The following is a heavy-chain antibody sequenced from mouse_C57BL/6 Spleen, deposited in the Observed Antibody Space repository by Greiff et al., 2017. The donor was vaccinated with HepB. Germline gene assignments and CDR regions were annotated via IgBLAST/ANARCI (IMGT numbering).Heavy chain of an antibody. CDR3: ARYYDTERYYAMDY. Sequence: DVMLVESGGGLVQPGGSLSLSCAASGFTFTDYYMSWVRQPPGKALEWLGFIRNKANGYTTEYSASVKGRFTISRDNSQSILYLQMNALRAEDSATYYCARYYDTERYYAMDYWGQGTSVTVSS. D-gene: IGHD2-3*01. V-gene: IGHV7-3*01. CDR2: IRNKANGYTT. J-gene: IGHJ4*01. CDR1: GFTFTDYY.